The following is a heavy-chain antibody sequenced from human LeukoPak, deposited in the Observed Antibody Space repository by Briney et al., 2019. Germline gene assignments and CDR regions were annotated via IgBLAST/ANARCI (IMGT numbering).Heavy chain of an antibody. Sequence: SQTLSLTCTVSGGSISSGGYYWSWIRQHPGKGLEWIGYIYYSGSTYYNPSLKSRVTISVDKSKNQFSLKLSSVTAADTAVYYCARYGSGSSRWFDYWGQGTLVTVSS. CDR2: IYYSGST. CDR3: ARYGSGSSRWFDY. D-gene: IGHD3-10*01. J-gene: IGHJ4*02. V-gene: IGHV4-30-4*08. CDR1: GGSISSGGYY.